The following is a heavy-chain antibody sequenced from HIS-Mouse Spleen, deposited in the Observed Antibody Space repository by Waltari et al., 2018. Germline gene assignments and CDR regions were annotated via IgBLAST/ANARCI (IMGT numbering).Heavy chain of an antibody. J-gene: IGHJ4*02. CDR2: ISYDGSNK. V-gene: IGHV3-30*18. CDR3: AKDKHHAFDY. Sequence: QVQLVESGGGVVQPGRSLRLSCAASGFTFSSYGMTWVRQAPGKGLGLVAVISYDGSNKYYADSVKGRFTISRDNSKNTLYLQMNSLRAEDTAVYYCAKDKHHAFDYWGQGTLVTVSS. CDR1: GFTFSSYG.